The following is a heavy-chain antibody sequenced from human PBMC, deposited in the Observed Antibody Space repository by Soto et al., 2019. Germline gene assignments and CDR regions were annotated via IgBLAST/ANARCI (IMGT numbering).Heavy chain of an antibody. CDR3: AHKGYGDYPIDY. J-gene: IGHJ4*02. CDR2: IYWDDTK. V-gene: IGHV2-5*02. Sequence: SGPTLVNPTQTLTLTCTFSGFSLSTSGVGVSWIRQPPGKALEWLAVIYWDDTKHYSPSLKSRLTITKDTSKNQVVLTMTNMDPVDTATYYCAHKGYGDYPIDYWGQGTQVTVSS. D-gene: IGHD4-17*01. CDR1: GFSLSTSGVG.